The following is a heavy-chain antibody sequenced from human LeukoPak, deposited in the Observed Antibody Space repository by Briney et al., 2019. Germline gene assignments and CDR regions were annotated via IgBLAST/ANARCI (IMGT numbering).Heavy chain of an antibody. V-gene: IGHV3-30*02. CDR3: VRWSGTYPLYYLDY. J-gene: IGHJ4*02. CDR1: GFIFYDYG. D-gene: IGHD1-26*01. Sequence: GGSLRLSCTTSGFIFYDYGMHWVRRAPGKGLECVASVRHDGVDKYYSESVKGRFTISKDNTKNTVFLYMNSLRPEDTAVYYCVRWSGTYPLYYLDYWGQGTPVTASS. CDR2: VRHDGVDK.